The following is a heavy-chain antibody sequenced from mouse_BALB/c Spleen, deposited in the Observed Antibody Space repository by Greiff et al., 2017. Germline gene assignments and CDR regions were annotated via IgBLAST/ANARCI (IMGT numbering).Heavy chain of an antibody. V-gene: IGHV1-7*01. CDR3: ARTGLFDD. D-gene: IGHD4-1*01. J-gene: IGHJ2*01. Sequence: QVQLQQSGAELAKPGASVKMSCKASGYTFTSYWMHWVKQRPGQGLEWIGYINPSTGYTEYNQKFKDKATLTADKSSSTAYMQLSSLTSEDSAVYYCARTGLFDDWGQGTTLTVSS. CDR2: INPSTGYT. CDR1: GYTFTSYW.